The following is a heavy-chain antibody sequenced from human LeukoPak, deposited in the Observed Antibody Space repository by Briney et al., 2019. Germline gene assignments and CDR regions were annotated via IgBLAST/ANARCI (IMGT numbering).Heavy chain of an antibody. Sequence: KPSQTLSLTCTVSGGSISSGGYFWSWIRHPPGQALEWIGYIYYDERSYYNPSLKSRVTISVDTSKNQSSLKLSSVTAADTAVYFCASPRGDDSGGYYTWYFHHWGQGILVTVSS. CDR3: ASPRGDDSGGYYTWYFHH. CDR2: IYYDERS. CDR1: GGSISSGGYF. J-gene: IGHJ1*01. D-gene: IGHD3-22*01. V-gene: IGHV4-30-4*01.